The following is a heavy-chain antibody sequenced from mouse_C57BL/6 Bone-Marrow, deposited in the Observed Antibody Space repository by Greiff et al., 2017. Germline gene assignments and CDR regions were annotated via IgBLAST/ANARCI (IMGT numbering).Heavy chain of an antibody. CDR1: GYTFTSYW. V-gene: IGHV1-69*01. J-gene: IGHJ1*03. Sequence: QVQLQQPGAELVMPGASVKLSCKASGYTFTSYWMHWVKQRPGQGLEWIGEIDPSDGCTNYNQKFKGKSTLTVDKSSSTAYMQLSSLTSEDSAVYYCARESLLLPPEYFDVWGTGTTVTVSS. CDR3: ARESLLLPPEYFDV. D-gene: IGHD1-1*01. CDR2: IDPSDGCT.